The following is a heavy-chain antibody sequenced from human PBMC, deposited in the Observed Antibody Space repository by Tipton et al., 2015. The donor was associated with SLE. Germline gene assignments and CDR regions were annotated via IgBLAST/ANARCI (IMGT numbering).Heavy chain of an antibody. V-gene: IGHV4-61*09. D-gene: IGHD2-15*01. CDR1: GGSISSGSYY. J-gene: IGHJ4*02. CDR2: IYTSGST. CDR3: ARGLGYCSGGSCYSFDY. Sequence: TLSLTCTVSGGSISSGSYYWSWIRQPAGKGLEWFGHIYTSGSTNYNPPLKSRVTISVDTSKNQFSLKLSSVTAADTAVYYCARGLGYCSGGSCYSFDYWGQGTLVTVSS.